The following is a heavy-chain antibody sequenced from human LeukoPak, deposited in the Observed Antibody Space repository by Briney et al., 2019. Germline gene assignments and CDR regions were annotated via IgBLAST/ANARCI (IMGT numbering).Heavy chain of an antibody. CDR3: ARDATRGIGGSYDLDF. D-gene: IGHD3-16*01. J-gene: IGHJ4*02. CDR1: GYNFSSYY. CDR2: LNPSRGTT. V-gene: IGHV1-46*01. Sequence: GASVKVSCKASGYNFSSYYIQWVRQDPGQGLEGMGVLNPSRGTTAYAPKFQGRVTMTRDTSSNTVYMELRGLRSDDTAIYCCARDATRGIGGSYDLDFWGQGSLVTVSS.